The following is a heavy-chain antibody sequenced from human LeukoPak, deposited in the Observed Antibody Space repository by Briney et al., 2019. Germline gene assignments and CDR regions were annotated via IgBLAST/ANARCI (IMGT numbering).Heavy chain of an antibody. CDR3: ARDHPGDYGLRYYYYYYGMDV. D-gene: IGHD4-17*01. Sequence: ASVKVSCKVSGYTFTSYGISWVRQAPGQGLEWMGWISAYNGNTNYAQKLQGRVTMTTDTSTSTAYMELRSLRSDDTAVYYCARDHPGDYGLRYYYYYYGMDVWGQGTTVTVSS. V-gene: IGHV1-18*01. CDR2: ISAYNGNT. CDR1: GYTFTSYG. J-gene: IGHJ6*02.